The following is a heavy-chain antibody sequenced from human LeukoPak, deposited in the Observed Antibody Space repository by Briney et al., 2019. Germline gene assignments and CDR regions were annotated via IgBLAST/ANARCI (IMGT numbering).Heavy chain of an antibody. Sequence: GGSLRLSCAASGFTFSNYWMSWVRQAPGKGLEWVANIKQDGSEKYYVDFVKGRFSISRDNAKNSLYLQMNSLRADDTADYYCARNPSKWEPFDYWGQGALVAVSS. D-gene: IGHD1-26*01. V-gene: IGHV3-7*01. CDR2: IKQDGSEK. J-gene: IGHJ4*02. CDR3: ARNPSKWEPFDY. CDR1: GFTFSNYW.